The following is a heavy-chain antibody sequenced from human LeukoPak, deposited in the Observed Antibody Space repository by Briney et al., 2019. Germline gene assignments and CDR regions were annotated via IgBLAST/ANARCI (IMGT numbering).Heavy chain of an antibody. Sequence: PGGSLRLSCAASGFTFSTYDMNWVRQAPGKGLEWVSSISSSSNYIHYADSVKGRFTISRDNAKNSLYLQMNSLRAEDTAVYFCARGTLGAWGWWGQGTLVTVSS. V-gene: IGHV3-21*01. CDR1: GFTFSTYD. CDR2: ISSSSNYI. CDR3: ARGTLGAWGW. J-gene: IGHJ4*02. D-gene: IGHD6-19*01.